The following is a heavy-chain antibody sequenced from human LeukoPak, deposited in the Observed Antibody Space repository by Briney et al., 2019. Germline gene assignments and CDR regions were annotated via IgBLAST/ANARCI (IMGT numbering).Heavy chain of an antibody. D-gene: IGHD2-8*01. CDR2: VERTADGGTT. J-gene: IGHJ6*02. V-gene: IGHV3-15*04. CDR3: TTGVYYYYAMDV. CDR1: GFTFRNAW. Sequence: GGSLRLSCEAAGFTFRNAWVTGVRQAPREGLESVSRVERTADGGTTDYAAPVSGRFTMSRDDSKNTLYLQMNSLNTEYTAVYYCTTGVYYYYAMDVWVQGTTVTVSS.